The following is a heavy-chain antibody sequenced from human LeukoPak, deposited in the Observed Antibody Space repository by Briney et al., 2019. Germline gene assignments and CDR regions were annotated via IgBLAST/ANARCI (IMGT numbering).Heavy chain of an antibody. Sequence: GGSLRLSCAASGFTFSSYAMSWVRQAPGKGLEWVSAISGSGGGTHYADSVKGRFTISRDNSKNTLYLQMNSLRAEDTAVYYCAKDSSPIYALWFGESYYFDYWGQGTLVTVSS. CDR3: AKDSSPIYALWFGESYYFDY. CDR2: ISGSGGGT. D-gene: IGHD3-10*01. J-gene: IGHJ4*02. CDR1: GFTFSSYA. V-gene: IGHV3-23*01.